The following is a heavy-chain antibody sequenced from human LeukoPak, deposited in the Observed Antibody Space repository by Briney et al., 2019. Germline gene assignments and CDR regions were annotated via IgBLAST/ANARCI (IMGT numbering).Heavy chain of an antibody. Sequence: GGSLRLSCAASGFTFSDYYMSWIRQAPGKGLELVSYISGSTIYYADSVKGRFTISRDNAKNSLYLQMNSLRAEDTAVYYCARGEIYFDYWGQGTLVTVSS. CDR3: ARGEIYFDY. CDR2: ISGSTI. D-gene: IGHD1-26*01. J-gene: IGHJ4*02. V-gene: IGHV3-11*04. CDR1: GFTFSDYY.